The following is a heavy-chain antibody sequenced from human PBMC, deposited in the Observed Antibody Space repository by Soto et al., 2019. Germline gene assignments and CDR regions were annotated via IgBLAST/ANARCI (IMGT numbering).Heavy chain of an antibody. Sequence: GSGPTLVNPTQTLTLTCTFSGFSLRTSEVGVGWIRQPPGKALEWLALIYWDDDKRYSPSLKSRLTITKDISKNQVVLTMTNMDPADTATYYCAHRFDWYYFNYWGRGTVVTVSS. J-gene: IGHJ4*02. V-gene: IGHV2-5*02. CDR3: AHRFDWYYFNY. D-gene: IGHD3-9*01. CDR2: IYWDDDK. CDR1: GFSLRTSEVG.